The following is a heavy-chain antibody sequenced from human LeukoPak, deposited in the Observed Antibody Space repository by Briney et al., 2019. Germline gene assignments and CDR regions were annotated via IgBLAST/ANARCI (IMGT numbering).Heavy chain of an antibody. CDR3: ARDLGSIAAADRSWFDP. V-gene: IGHV1-2*02. Sequence: ASVKVSCKASGYTFTGYYMHWVRQAPGQGLEWMGWINPNSGGTNYAQKFQGRVTMTRDTSISTAYMELSRLRSDDTAVYYCARDLGSIAAADRSWFDPWGQGTLVTVSS. J-gene: IGHJ5*02. D-gene: IGHD6-13*01. CDR2: INPNSGGT. CDR1: GYTFTGYY.